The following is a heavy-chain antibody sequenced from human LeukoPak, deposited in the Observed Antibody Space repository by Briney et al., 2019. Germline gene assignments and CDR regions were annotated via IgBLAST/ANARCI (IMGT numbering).Heavy chain of an antibody. V-gene: IGHV3-13*01. D-gene: IGHD3-10*01. CDR1: GFTFSSYD. CDR3: ARSFGELGNAFDI. CDR2: IGTAGDT. Sequence: PGGSLRLSCAASGFTFSSYDMHWVRQATGKGLEWVSGIGTAGDTYYPGSVKGRFTISRENAKNSLYLQMNSLRAGDTAVYYCARSFGELGNAFDIWGQGTVVIVSS. J-gene: IGHJ3*02.